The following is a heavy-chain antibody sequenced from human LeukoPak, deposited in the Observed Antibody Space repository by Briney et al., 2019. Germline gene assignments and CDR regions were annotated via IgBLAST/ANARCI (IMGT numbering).Heavy chain of an antibody. CDR3: ARGYGSGPDY. CDR1: GGSVSSGSYY. CDR2: TYYSGST. V-gene: IGHV4-61*01. Sequence: SETLSLTCTVSGGSVSSGSYYWSWIRQPPGKGLEWIGYTYYSGSTNYNPSLKSRVTISVDTSKNQFSLKLSSVTAADTAVYYCARGYGSGPDYWGQGTLVTVSS. D-gene: IGHD3-10*01. J-gene: IGHJ4*02.